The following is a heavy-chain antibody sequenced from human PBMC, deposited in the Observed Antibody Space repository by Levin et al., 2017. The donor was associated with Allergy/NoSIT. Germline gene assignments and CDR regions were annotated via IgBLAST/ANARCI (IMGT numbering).Heavy chain of an antibody. Sequence: SVKGRFTISRDNSKTTLYLQMNSLGAEDTAVYYCATLSAYRSGFQSRWGQGTLVTVSS. J-gene: IGHJ4*02. D-gene: IGHD6-19*01. CDR3: ATLSAYRSGFQSR. V-gene: IGHV3-23*01.